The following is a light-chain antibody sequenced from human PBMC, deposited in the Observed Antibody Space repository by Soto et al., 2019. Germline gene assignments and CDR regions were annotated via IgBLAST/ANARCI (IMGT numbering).Light chain of an antibody. CDR3: QQLYTLPFT. J-gene: IGKJ5*01. V-gene: IGKV1-17*01. CDR2: EAS. Sequence: DVQMTQSPSSLSASVGHRVTITCRASQGIRNDVGWYQQKPGKAPKLLIYEASTLQSGVPSRFSGSGSGTEFTLTISGLLPEDFAAYHCQQLYTLPFTFGQGTRLEI. CDR1: QGIRND.